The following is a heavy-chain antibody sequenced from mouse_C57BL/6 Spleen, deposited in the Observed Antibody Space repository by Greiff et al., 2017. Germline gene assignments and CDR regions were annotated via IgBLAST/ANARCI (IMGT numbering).Heavy chain of an antibody. J-gene: IGHJ2*01. CDR2: IRNKANNHAT. V-gene: IGHV6-6*01. CDR1: GFTFSDAW. D-gene: IGHD1-1*01. CDR3: TRAFITTVVGYFDY. Sequence: EVKVEESGGGLVQPGGSMKLSCAASGFTFSDAWMDWVRQSPEKGLEWVAEIRNKANNHATYYAGSVNGMFTIARDDSNRSVYLQMNSLRAEDTGIYYCTRAFITTVVGYFDYWGQGTTLTVSS.